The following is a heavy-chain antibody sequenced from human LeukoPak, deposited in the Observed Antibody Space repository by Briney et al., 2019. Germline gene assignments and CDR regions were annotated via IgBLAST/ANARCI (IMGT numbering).Heavy chain of an antibody. CDR1: GGSISSSSYY. J-gene: IGHJ4*02. CDR2: IYYSGST. V-gene: IGHV4-39*01. D-gene: IGHD4-17*01. CDR3: ARKMGYGDYYFDY. Sequence: PSETLSLTCTVSGGSISSSSYYWGWIRQPPGKGLEWIGSIYYSGSTYYNPSLKSRVTISVDTSKNQFSLKLSSVTAADTAVYYCARKMGYGDYYFDYWGQGTLVTVSS.